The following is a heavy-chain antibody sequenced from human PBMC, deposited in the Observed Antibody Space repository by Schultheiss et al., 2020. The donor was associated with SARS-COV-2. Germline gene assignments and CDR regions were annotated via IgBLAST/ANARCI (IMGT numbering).Heavy chain of an antibody. V-gene: IGHV3-48*03. Sequence: GGSLRLSCAASGFTFSSYEMNWVRQAPGKGLEWVSYISSSGSTIYYADSVKGRFTISRDNAKNSLYLQMNSLRAEDTAVYYCARVAYSYGYVTNWGQGTLVTVSS. J-gene: IGHJ4*02. CDR3: ARVAYSYGYVTN. D-gene: IGHD5-18*01. CDR1: GFTFSSYE. CDR2: ISSSGSTI.